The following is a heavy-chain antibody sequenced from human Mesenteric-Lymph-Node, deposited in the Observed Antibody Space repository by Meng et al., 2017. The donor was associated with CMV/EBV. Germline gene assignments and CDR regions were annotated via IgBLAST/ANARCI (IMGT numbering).Heavy chain of an antibody. Sequence: SVKVSCKASGFTLTSYFLHWVRQAPGQGLEWMGGIIPIFGTPNYAQKFQGRVTITTDESTSTAYMELSSLRSEDTAVYYCAREGRAASVNPFDYWGQGTLVTVSS. CDR3: AREGRAASVNPFDY. J-gene: IGHJ4*02. CDR2: IIPIFGTP. CDR1: GFTLTSYF. V-gene: IGHV1-69*05. D-gene: IGHD6-13*01.